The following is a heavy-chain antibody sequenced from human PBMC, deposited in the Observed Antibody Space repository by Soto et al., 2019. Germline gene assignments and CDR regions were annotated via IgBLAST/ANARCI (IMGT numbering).Heavy chain of an antibody. V-gene: IGHV1-69*06. CDR3: ARANVLRFLEWFSPPTYYYYGMDV. Sequence: SVKVSCKASGGTFSSYAISWVRQAPGQGLEWMGGIIPIFGTANYAQKFQGRVTITADKSTSTAYMELSSLRSEDTAVYYCARANVLRFLEWFSPPTYYYYGMDVWGQGTTVTVS. CDR2: IIPIFGTA. J-gene: IGHJ6*02. CDR1: GGTFSSYA. D-gene: IGHD3-3*01.